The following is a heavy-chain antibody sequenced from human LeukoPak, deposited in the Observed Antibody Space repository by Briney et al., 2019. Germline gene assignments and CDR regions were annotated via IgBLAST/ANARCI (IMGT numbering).Heavy chain of an antibody. CDR1: GFTFTRHW. J-gene: IGHJ4*02. CDR3: TRDRGSTEFDY. CDR2: INSEGSIT. D-gene: IGHD1-26*01. V-gene: IGHV3-74*01. Sequence: GGSLRLSCAASGFTFTRHWMHWVRQAPGKGLVWVSRINSEGSITSYADSVKGRFTISRDNAKNTLYLQVNSLRVEDTAVYFCTRDRGSTEFDYWGQGTLVTVSS.